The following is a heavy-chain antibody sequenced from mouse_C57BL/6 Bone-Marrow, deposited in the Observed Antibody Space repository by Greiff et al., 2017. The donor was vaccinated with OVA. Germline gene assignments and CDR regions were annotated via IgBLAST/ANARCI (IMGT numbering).Heavy chain of an antibody. Sequence: QVQLQQPGAELVKPGASVKLSCKASGYTFTSYWMQWVKQRPGQGLEWIGEIDPSDSYTNYNQKFKGKATLTVDTSSSTAYMQLSSLTSEDSAVYYCARRGQLRPHFDYWGQGTTLTVSS. CDR3: ARRGQLRPHFDY. CDR2: IDPSDSYT. V-gene: IGHV1-50*01. J-gene: IGHJ2*01. D-gene: IGHD3-2*02. CDR1: GYTFTSYW.